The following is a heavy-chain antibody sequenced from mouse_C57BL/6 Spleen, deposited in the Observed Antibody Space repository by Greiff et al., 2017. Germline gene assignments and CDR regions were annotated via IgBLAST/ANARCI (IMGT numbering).Heavy chain of an antibody. J-gene: IGHJ4*01. CDR2: INPNYGTT. Sequence: EVQLQQSGPELVKPGASVKISCKASGYSFTDYNMNWVKQSNGKSLEWIGVINPNYGTTSYNQKFKGKATLTVDQSSSTAYMQLNSLTSEDSAVYYCARGVITTVVATPYYAMDYWGQGTSVTVSS. CDR1: GYSFTDYN. V-gene: IGHV1-39*01. D-gene: IGHD1-1*01. CDR3: ARGVITTVVATPYYAMDY.